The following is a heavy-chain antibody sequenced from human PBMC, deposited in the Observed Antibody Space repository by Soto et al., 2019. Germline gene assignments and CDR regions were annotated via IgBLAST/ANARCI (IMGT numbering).Heavy chain of an antibody. CDR1: GYTFTSYG. Sequence: ASVKVSCKASGYTFTSYGISWVRQAPGQGLEWMGWISAYNGNTNYAQKLQGRVTMTTDTSTSTAYMERRSLRSDDTAVYYCARGLEGSSWQGGAFDIWGQGTMVTVSS. J-gene: IGHJ3*02. CDR2: ISAYNGNT. V-gene: IGHV1-18*01. D-gene: IGHD6-13*01. CDR3: ARGLEGSSWQGGAFDI.